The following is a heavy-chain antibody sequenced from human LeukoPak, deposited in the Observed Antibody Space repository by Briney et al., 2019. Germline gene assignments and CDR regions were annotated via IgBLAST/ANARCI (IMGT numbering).Heavy chain of an antibody. Sequence: GRSLRLSCAASGFTFSSYAMHWVRQTPGKGLEWVAVISYDGSNKYYTDPVKGRFTISGDNSKNTLYLQMNSLRAEDRAVYYCARDSDSSGWYEGMEYWGQGTLVTVSS. CDR1: GFTFSSYA. D-gene: IGHD6-19*01. CDR2: ISYDGSNK. J-gene: IGHJ4*02. CDR3: ARDSDSSGWYEGMEY. V-gene: IGHV3-30-3*01.